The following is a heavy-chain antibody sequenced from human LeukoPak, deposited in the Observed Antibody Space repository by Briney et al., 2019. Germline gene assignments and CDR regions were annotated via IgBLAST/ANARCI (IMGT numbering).Heavy chain of an antibody. J-gene: IGHJ2*01. Sequence: TSGTLSLTCAVSGGSISSSNWWSWVRQPPGKGLEWIGEIYHSGTTYYNPSLKSRATISVDTSKNQFSLKLSSVTAADTAVYYCARVYYSSSYDYWYFDLWGRGTLVTVSS. CDR3: ARVYYSSSYDYWYFDL. CDR2: IYHSGTT. V-gene: IGHV4-4*02. D-gene: IGHD6-13*01. CDR1: GGSISSSNW.